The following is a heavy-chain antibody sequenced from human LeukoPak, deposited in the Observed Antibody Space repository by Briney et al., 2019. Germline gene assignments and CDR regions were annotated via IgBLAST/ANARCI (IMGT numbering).Heavy chain of an antibody. CDR3: AKGNWKTNWFDP. CDR2: ISGSGGST. J-gene: IGHJ5*02. CDR1: GFTFSSYA. D-gene: IGHD1-20*01. V-gene: IGHV3-23*01. Sequence: SGGSLRLSCAASGFTFSSYAMSWVRQAPGKGLEWVSAISGSGGSTYYADSVKGRFTISRDNSKNTLYLQMNSLRAEDTAVYYCAKGNWKTNWFDPWGQGTLVTVSS.